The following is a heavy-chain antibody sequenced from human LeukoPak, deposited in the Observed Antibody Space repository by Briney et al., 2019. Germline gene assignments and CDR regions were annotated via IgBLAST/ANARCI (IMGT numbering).Heavy chain of an antibody. V-gene: IGHV1-2*02. Sequence: ASVKVSCKASGYTFTAYYMHWVRQAPGQGLEWMGWINPNSGGTNYAQKFQGRVTMTRDTSISTAYMELSRLRSDDTAVYYCARDRGGDFWSGYYFDYWGQGTLVTVSS. D-gene: IGHD3-3*01. J-gene: IGHJ4*02. CDR2: INPNSGGT. CDR3: ARDRGGDFWSGYYFDY. CDR1: GYTFTAYY.